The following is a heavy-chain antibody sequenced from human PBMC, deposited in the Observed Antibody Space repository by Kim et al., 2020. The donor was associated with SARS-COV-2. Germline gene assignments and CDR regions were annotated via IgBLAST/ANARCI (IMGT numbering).Heavy chain of an antibody. CDR1: GFTFSSYS. V-gene: IGHV3-21*04. J-gene: IGHJ4*02. CDR2: ISSSSSYI. Sequence: GGSLRLSCAASGFTFSSYSMNWVRQAPGKGLEWVSSISSSSSYIYYADSVKGRFTISRDNAKNSLYLQMNSLRAEDTAVYYCAREGEYSGYPRVAGYDYWGQGTLVTVSS. CDR3: AREGEYSGYPRVAGYDY. D-gene: IGHD5-12*01.